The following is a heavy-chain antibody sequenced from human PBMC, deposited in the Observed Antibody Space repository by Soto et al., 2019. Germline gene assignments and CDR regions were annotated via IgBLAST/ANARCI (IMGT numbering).Heavy chain of an antibody. J-gene: IGHJ4*02. CDR1: GGSISSYY. D-gene: IGHD1-20*01. Sequence: SETLSLTCTVSGGSISSYYWSWIRQPPGKGLEWIGYIYYSGSTNYNPSLKSRVTISVDTSKNQFSLKLSSVTAADTAVYYCARAGITGTYFDYWGQGTLVTVSS. CDR2: IYYSGST. CDR3: ARAGITGTYFDY. V-gene: IGHV4-59*01.